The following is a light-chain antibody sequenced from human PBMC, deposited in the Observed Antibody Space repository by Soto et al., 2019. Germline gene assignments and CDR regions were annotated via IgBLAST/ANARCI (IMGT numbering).Light chain of an antibody. J-gene: IGKJ4*01. CDR1: QSVLYSSNNKNF. CDR2: WAS. V-gene: IGKV4-1*01. CDR3: QQFYITPLT. Sequence: DIVMTQSPDSLAASLGERATINCKSSQSVLYSSNNKNFLAWYQQKPGQPPKLLIYWASTRESGVPDRFSGSWSGTDFTFPIGSLQAEDEAFYYCQQFYITPLTVGGGTKVDIK.